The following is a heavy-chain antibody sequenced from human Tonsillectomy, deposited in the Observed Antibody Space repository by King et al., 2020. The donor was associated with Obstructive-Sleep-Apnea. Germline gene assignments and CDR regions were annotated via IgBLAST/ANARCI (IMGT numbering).Heavy chain of an antibody. CDR2: VNHSGST. CDR1: GGSFSDYY. J-gene: IGHJ5*02. V-gene: IGHV4-34*01. CDR3: ARGSGAAAVNWFDP. Sequence: VQLQQWGAGLLKPSETLSLTCTVYGGSFSDYYWSWIRQPPGKGLEWIGEVNHSGSTNYNPSLKSRVTTSADTSKNQFSLKLSSVTAADTAVYYCARGSGAAAVNWFDPWGQGTLVTVSS. D-gene: IGHD6-13*01.